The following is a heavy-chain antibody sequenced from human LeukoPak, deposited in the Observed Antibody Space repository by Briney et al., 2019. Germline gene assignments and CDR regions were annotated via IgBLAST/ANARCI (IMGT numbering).Heavy chain of an antibody. V-gene: IGHV4-34*01. CDR1: GGSFSGYY. D-gene: IGHD3-22*01. J-gene: IGHJ4*02. CDR2: INHSGST. Sequence: SETLSLTCAVYGGSFSGYYWSWIRQSPGKGPEWIGEINHSGSTNYNPSLKRRVFMSVDTAKNQFSLKLNSVSAADTAVYYCARGGYFDSSGYPNPLDYWGQGTLVTVSS. CDR3: ARGGYFDSSGYPNPLDY.